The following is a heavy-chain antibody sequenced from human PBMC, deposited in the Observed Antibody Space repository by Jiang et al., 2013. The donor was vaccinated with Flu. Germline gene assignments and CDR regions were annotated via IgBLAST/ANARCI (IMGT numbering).Heavy chain of an antibody. J-gene: IGHJ4*02. V-gene: IGHV1-2*02. Sequence: SGAEVKKPGASLTVSCKTSGYTFTNYYIVWVRQAPGQGLEWVGVLNPSGGTNYAQKFQGRITVSRDTSISSAYMELNRLTSDDTAVYYCARGSRYNNKWPNDYWGQGTLVTVSS. CDR2: LNPSGGT. CDR1: GYTFTNYY. D-gene: IGHD1-14*01. CDR3: ARGSRYNNKWPNDY.